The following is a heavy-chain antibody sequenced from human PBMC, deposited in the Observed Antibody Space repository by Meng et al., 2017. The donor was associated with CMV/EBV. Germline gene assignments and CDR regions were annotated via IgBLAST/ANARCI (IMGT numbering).Heavy chain of an antibody. D-gene: IGHD2-2*02. CDR3: AREIVVVPAAIDNWFDP. V-gene: IGHV4-4*07. CDR2: IYTSGST. J-gene: IGHJ5*02. CDR1: SGSISSYY. Sequence: QVQLRESGPGLVKPSETLSLTCTVSSGSISSYYWSWIRQPAGKGLEWIGRIYTSGSTNYNPSLKSRVTMSVDTSKNQFSLKLSSVTAADTAVYYCAREIVVVPAAIDNWFDPWGQGTLVTVSS.